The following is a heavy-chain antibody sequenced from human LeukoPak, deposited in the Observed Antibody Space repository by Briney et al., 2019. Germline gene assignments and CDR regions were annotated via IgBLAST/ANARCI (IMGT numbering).Heavy chain of an antibody. V-gene: IGHV1-46*01. CDR3: ARVRDGYNDAYDL. J-gene: IGHJ3*01. CDR2: INPSGGST. Sequence: ASVKVSCKASGYTFTSYYIHWARQAPGQGLEWMGLINPSGGSTNYAQKFQGRVTMTRDTSTSTVYMELSSLRSEDTAVYYCARVRDGYNDAYDLWGQGTMVTVSS. D-gene: IGHD5-24*01. CDR1: GYTFTSYY.